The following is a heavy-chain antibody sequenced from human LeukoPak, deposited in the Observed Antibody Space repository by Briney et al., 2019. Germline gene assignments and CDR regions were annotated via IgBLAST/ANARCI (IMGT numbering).Heavy chain of an antibody. CDR2: INPNSGGT. V-gene: IGHV1-2*06. D-gene: IGHD2-15*01. CDR1: GYTFTGYY. Sequence: ASVKVSCKASGYTFTGYYMQWVRQAPGQGLEWMGRINPNSGGTNYAQKFQGRVTMTRDTSISTAYMELSRLRSDDTAVYYCARVGRGCSGGSCYSHFDYWGQGTLVTVSS. CDR3: ARVGRGCSGGSCYSHFDY. J-gene: IGHJ4*02.